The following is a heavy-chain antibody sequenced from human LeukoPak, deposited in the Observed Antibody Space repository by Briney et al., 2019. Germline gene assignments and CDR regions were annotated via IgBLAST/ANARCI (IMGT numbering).Heavy chain of an antibody. D-gene: IGHD6-19*01. J-gene: IGHJ4*02. CDR1: GFTVSSNY. CDR2: IYSGGGT. CDR3: ARGTPRGWYGDS. V-gene: IGHV3-66*01. Sequence: GGSLRLSCAASGFTVSSNYMSWVRQAPGKGLEWVSVIYSGGGTYYADSVKGRFTISRDNSKNTLYLQMNSLRAEDTAVYYCARGTPRGWYGDSWGQGTLVTVSS.